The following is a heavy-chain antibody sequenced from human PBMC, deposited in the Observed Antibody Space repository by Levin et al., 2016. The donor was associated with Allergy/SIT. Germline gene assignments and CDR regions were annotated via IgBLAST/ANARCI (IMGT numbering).Heavy chain of an antibody. CDR3: ATGHSSGWYSLDS. CDR1: GFTVSSNY. Sequence: GGSLRLSCAASGFTVSSNYMSWVRQAPGKGLEWVSVFFRDGSTYYADSVKGRFTISRDNSKNTLHLQMNGLRAEDTAIYYCATGHSSGWYSLDSWGQGTLVTVSS. J-gene: IGHJ4*02. D-gene: IGHD6-19*01. CDR2: FFRDGST. V-gene: IGHV3-53*01.